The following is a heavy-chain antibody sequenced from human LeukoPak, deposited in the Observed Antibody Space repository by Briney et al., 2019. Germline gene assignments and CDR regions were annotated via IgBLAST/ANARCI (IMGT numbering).Heavy chain of an antibody. J-gene: IGHJ4*02. V-gene: IGHV4-30-4*01. CDR2: THDSGST. CDR1: GGSIGSGDYF. Sequence: TLSLTCTVSGGSIGSGDYFWSWIRQPPGKGLEWIGYTHDSGSTYYNPSLKSRVTISLDTFKNQFSLKLSSVTAADTAVFYCARVGYGDYVGFDYWGQGTLVTVSS. D-gene: IGHD4-17*01. CDR3: ARVGYGDYVGFDY.